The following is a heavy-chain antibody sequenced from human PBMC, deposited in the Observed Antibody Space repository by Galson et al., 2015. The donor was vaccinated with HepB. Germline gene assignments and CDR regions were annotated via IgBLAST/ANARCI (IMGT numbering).Heavy chain of an antibody. Sequence: SLRLSCAASGFTFSSSDMSWVRQAAGKGLEWVSDVSVSGDRTFYADSVKGRFTISRDNAKNTLYVQMNSLRAEDTAVYYCAKCGSKCNDGVDSWGQGTLVTVSS. CDR2: VSVSGDRT. D-gene: IGHD1-26*01. CDR3: AKCGSKCNDGVDS. V-gene: IGHV3-23*01. CDR1: GFTFSSSD. J-gene: IGHJ4*02.